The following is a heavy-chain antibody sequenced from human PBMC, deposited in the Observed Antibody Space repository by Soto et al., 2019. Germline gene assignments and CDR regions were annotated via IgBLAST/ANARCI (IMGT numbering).Heavy chain of an antibody. CDR3: ATWHEREHAYDV. J-gene: IGHJ3*01. CDR2: LYDVDGS. D-gene: IGHD1-1*01. CDR1: GLTISGKKY. V-gene: IGHV3-53*01. Sequence: DVQLVESGGGLIQPGESLRLSCAAFGLTISGKKYVAWVRQAPGKGLEWVSALYDVDGSFYADSVKGRFTTSSGSSKTTVYLQMHDLRPDDTAVYYCATWHEREHAYDVWGQGTTVTVSS.